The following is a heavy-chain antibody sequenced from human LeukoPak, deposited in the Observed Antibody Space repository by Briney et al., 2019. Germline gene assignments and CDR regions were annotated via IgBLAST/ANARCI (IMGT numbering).Heavy chain of an antibody. Sequence: PGESLKISSKGAGYTFTGYCISWVRQMPGKGLEWMGRIDPSDSYTNYSPSFQGHVTISADKSISTAYLQWSSLKASDNAMYYCAQSRITGTTYCFDAWGHVTLVTVSS. CDR1: GYTFTGYC. V-gene: IGHV5-10-1*01. D-gene: IGHD1-7*01. J-gene: IGHJ5*01. CDR2: IDPSDSYT. CDR3: AQSRITGTTYCFDA.